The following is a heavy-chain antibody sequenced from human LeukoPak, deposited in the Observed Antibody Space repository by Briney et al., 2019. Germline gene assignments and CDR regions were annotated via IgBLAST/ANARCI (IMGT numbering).Heavy chain of an antibody. V-gene: IGHV3-30*02. CDR1: GFIFSSFG. D-gene: IGHD3-22*01. J-gene: IGHJ4*02. CDR3: AKHDSSSDF. Sequence: GSLKLFFAGSGFIFSSFGMHLVRQPPGKGLEWVAFIRSDGSDTYSAASVKGRFTISRDNSKNTLWLQMNSLRAGDTAVYYCAKHDSSSDFWGQGTLVTVSS. CDR2: IRSDGSDT.